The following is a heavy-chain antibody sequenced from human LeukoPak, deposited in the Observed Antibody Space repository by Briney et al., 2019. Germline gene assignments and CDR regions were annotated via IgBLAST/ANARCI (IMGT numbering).Heavy chain of an antibody. V-gene: IGHV3-23*01. J-gene: IGHJ4*02. CDR2: IGASGGNT. D-gene: IGHD5-24*01. Sequence: GGSLRLSCATSGFTFTNYAMSWVRQAPGKGLEWVSAIGASGGNTYYADSVKGRFTISRDNSKNMLYLQTNSLRAEDTAVYYCAKDRIKDGYNDYWGQGILVTVSS. CDR3: AKDRIKDGYNDY. CDR1: GFTFTNYA.